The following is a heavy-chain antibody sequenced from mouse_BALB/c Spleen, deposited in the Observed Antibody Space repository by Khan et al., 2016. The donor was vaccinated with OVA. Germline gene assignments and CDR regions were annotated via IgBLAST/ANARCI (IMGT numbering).Heavy chain of an antibody. CDR2: IIYTGYT. CDR3: ARSTYRYAFGY. Sequence: EVKLLESGPSLVKPSQTLSLTCSVTGDSITSGYWNWIRKFPGNKLEYMGYIIYTGYTYYNPSLQSRISITRHTSKNQYYLQLKSVTDEDTATYYCARSTYRYAFGYWGQGTLVTVSA. J-gene: IGHJ3*02. CDR1: GDSITSGY. V-gene: IGHV3-8*02. D-gene: IGHD2-12*01.